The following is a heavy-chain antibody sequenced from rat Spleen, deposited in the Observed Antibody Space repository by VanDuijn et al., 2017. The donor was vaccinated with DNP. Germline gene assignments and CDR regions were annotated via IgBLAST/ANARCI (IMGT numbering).Heavy chain of an antibody. CDR1: GFTFGDYN. CDR3: ARPDY. CDR2: ISYDGTDS. Sequence: EVQLVGSGGGFVQPGRSLKLSCAASGFTFGDYNMAWVRQAPKKGLEWVATISYDGTDSYYRDSVRGRFTISRDNAKGTLYLQMDSLRSEDTATYYCARPDYWGQGVMVTVSS. V-gene: IGHV5-7*01. J-gene: IGHJ2*01.